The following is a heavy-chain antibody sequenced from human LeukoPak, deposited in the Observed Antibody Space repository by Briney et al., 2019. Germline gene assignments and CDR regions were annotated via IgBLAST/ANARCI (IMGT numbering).Heavy chain of an antibody. CDR2: ISGSGGST. CDR1: GFTFSSYA. D-gene: IGHD2-2*02. CDR3: ALTRYCSSTSCYNFDY. Sequence: HAGGSLRLSCAASGFTFSSYAVSWVRQAPGKGLEWVSAISGSGGSTYYADSVKGRFTISRDNSKNTLYLQMNSLRAEDTAVYYCALTRYCSSTSCYNFDYWGQGTLVTVSS. J-gene: IGHJ4*02. V-gene: IGHV3-23*01.